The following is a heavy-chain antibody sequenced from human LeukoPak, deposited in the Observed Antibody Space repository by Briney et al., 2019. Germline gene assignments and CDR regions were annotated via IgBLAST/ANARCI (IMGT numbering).Heavy chain of an antibody. V-gene: IGHV4-59*01. J-gene: IGHJ3*02. CDR1: GGSISSYY. Sequence: PSETLSLTCTVSGGSISSYYWSWIRQPPGKGLEWIGNIFYSGSPNYNPSLKSRVTTSFDTSKNQFSLKLSSVTAADTAVYYCARGLFADYYGSGSLNHDAFDIWGQGTMVTVSS. CDR3: ARGLFADYYGSGSLNHDAFDI. D-gene: IGHD3-10*01. CDR2: IFYSGSP.